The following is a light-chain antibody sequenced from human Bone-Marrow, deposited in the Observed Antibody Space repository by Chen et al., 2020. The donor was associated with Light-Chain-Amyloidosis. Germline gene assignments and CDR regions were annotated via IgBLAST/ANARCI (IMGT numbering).Light chain of an antibody. CDR2: RDT. CDR1: DLPTKY. Sequence: SYELKQPPSVSVSPGQTARITGPVDDLPTKYAYWYQKKPGQAPVLVIHRDTERPSGISERFSGSSSGTTATLTISGVQAEDEADYHCQSADSSGTYEVIFGGGTKLTVL. J-gene: IGLJ2*01. V-gene: IGLV3-25*03. CDR3: QSADSSGTYEVI.